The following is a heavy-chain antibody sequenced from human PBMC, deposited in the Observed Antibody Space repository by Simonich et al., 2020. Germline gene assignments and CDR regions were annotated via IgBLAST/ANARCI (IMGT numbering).Heavy chain of an antibody. CDR1: GFTFGDYA. D-gene: IGHD7-27*01. J-gene: IGHJ3*02. Sequence: EVQLVESGGGLVQPGRSLRLSCTASGFTFGDYAMSWVRQAPGKGLEWVGFSRSKAYGGTTEYAASVKGRFTISRDDSKSIAYLQMNSLKTEDTAVYYCTGWGNAFDIWGQGTMVTVSS. V-gene: IGHV3-49*04. CDR2: SRSKAYGGTT. CDR3: TGWGNAFDI.